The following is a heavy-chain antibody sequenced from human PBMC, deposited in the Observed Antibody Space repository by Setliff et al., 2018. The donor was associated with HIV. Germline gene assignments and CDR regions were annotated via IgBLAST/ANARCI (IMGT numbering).Heavy chain of an antibody. J-gene: IGHJ4*02. V-gene: IGHV1-24*01. CDR1: GYTLTELS. CDR3: ATDKHYYGSGSYYALDY. CDR2: FDPEDGET. D-gene: IGHD3-10*01. Sequence: ASVKVSCKVSGYTLTELSMHWVRQAPGKGLEWMGGFDPEDGETTYAQKFQGRVTMTEDTSTDTAYMELSSLRSEDTAVYYCATDKHYYGSGSYYALDYWGQGTLVTVSS.